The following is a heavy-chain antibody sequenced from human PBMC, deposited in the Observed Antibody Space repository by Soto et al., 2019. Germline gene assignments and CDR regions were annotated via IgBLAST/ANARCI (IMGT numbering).Heavy chain of an antibody. CDR3: AKRSHIVVAQV. Sequence: SETLSLTCPVSGGSISTNTDYWAWIRQPPGKGLEWIGSIYFGGNTYYSPYLKSRVTVSADTSKNQFSLRLSSVTAADTAVYYCAKRSHIVVAQVWGPGILVTV. J-gene: IGHJ4*02. D-gene: IGHD2-21*01. V-gene: IGHV4-39*01. CDR2: IYFGGNT. CDR1: GGSISTNTDY.